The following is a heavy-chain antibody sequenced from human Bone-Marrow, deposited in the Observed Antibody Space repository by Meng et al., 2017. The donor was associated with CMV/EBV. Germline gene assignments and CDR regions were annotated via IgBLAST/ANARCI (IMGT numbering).Heavy chain of an antibody. CDR2: ISYDGSNK. V-gene: IGHV3-30*18. CDR1: EFTYSGYG. Sequence: CAASEFTYSGYGMNWVRQAPGKGLEWVAVISYDGSNKYYADSVKGRFTISRDNSKNTLYLQMNSLRAEDTAVYYCAKDLADYDTLDYWGQGTLVTVSS. CDR3: AKDLADYDTLDY. J-gene: IGHJ4*02. D-gene: IGHD3-9*01.